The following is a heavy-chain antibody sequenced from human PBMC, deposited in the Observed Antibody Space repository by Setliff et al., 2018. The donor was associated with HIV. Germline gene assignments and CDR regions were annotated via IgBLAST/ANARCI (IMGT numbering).Heavy chain of an antibody. CDR2: INPKSGAT. Sequence: ASVKVSCKTSGYRFTDFYVNWVRQAPGQGLEWMGWINPKSGATNNAQKFQGRVTMTRDTSISTVYMELSSLRSDDTALYFCARRAEDLAINPPSFDYYFDYWGQGTPVTVSS. D-gene: IGHD3-9*01. V-gene: IGHV1-2*02. J-gene: IGHJ4*02. CDR3: ARRAEDLAINPPSFDYYFDY. CDR1: GYRFTDFY.